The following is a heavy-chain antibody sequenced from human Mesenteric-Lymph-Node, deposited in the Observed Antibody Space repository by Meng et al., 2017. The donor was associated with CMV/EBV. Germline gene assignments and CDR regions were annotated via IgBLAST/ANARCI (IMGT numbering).Heavy chain of an antibody. CDR1: TFSGSA. V-gene: IGHV3-73*01. Sequence: TFSGSARHWVRQAAGKGLEWVGRIRSKANSYATAYAASVKGRFTISRDDSKNTAYLQMNSLKTEDTAVYYCTRRKDCSSTSCYLWFDPWGQGTLVTVSS. CDR2: IRSKANSYAT. D-gene: IGHD2-2*01. CDR3: TRRKDCSSTSCYLWFDP. J-gene: IGHJ5*02.